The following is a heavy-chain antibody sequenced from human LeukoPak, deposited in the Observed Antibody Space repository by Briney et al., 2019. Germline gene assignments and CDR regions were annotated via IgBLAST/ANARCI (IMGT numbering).Heavy chain of an antibody. CDR1: GFTFSSYG. J-gene: IGHJ4*02. CDR3: AKCSGASCYHSDDY. D-gene: IGHD2-15*01. CDR2: IWYDGSNK. V-gene: IGHV3-33*06. Sequence: GRSLRLSCAASGFTFSSYGMHWVRQAPGKGLEWVAVIWYDGSNKYYADSVKGRFTISRDNSKNTLYLQVNSLRAEDTAVYYCAKCSGASCYHSDDYWGQGTLVTVSS.